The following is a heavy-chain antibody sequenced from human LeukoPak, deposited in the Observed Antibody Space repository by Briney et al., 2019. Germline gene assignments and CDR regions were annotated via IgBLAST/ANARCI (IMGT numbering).Heavy chain of an antibody. D-gene: IGHD6-13*01. CDR1: GGSISSSSYY. J-gene: IGHJ4*02. CDR3: ARGDLGQQLVVGYFDY. V-gene: IGHV4-39*07. Sequence: PSETLSLTCIVSGGSISSSSYYWGWIRQPPGKGLEWIGSIYYSGSTYYNPSLKSRVTISVDTSKNQFSLKLSSVTAADTAVYYCARGDLGQQLVVGYFDYWGQGTLVTVSS. CDR2: IYYSGST.